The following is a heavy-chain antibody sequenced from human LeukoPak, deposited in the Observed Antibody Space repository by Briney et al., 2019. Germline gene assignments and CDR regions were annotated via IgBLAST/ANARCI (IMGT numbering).Heavy chain of an antibody. CDR2: IAPTDSYT. CDR3: ASGSGTYSPDY. Sequence: GESLRISCQGSGYSFTSYWITWVRQMPGKGLEWMGMIAPTDSYTNYSPSFQGHLTISVDKSISTAYLQWSSLKASDTAMYFCASGSGTYSPDYWGQGTLVTVSS. V-gene: IGHV5-10-1*01. D-gene: IGHD3-10*01. CDR1: GYSFTSYW. J-gene: IGHJ4*02.